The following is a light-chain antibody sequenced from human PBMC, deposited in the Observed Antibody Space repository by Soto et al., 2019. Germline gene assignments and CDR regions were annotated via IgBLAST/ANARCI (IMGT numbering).Light chain of an antibody. CDR3: HQYGSSLGT. J-gene: IGKJ2*01. Sequence: IVLTQSPVTRSLSPGEGATRSCRASQSVTGTNLAWYQQRAGQAPRLLIYDAVRRATGIPDRFSGSGSGTDFTLTISRLEPEDFAVYYCHQYGSSLGTFGQGTKVDIK. CDR1: QSVTGTN. CDR2: DAV. V-gene: IGKV3-20*01.